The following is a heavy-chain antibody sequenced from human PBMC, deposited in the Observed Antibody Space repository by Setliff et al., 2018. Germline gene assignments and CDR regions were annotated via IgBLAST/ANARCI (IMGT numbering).Heavy chain of an antibody. CDR2: ISASATAM. D-gene: IGHD1-7*01. CDR1: GFTLGSYE. Sequence: GGSLRLSCAASGFTLGSYEFNWVRQAPGKGLEWVSYISASATAMYYVDSVKGRFTISRDNARNSLYLQMNSLRVEDTAVYYCAPKGRGELRAEFWGQGTLVTVSS. CDR3: APKGRGELRAEF. V-gene: IGHV3-48*03. J-gene: IGHJ4*02.